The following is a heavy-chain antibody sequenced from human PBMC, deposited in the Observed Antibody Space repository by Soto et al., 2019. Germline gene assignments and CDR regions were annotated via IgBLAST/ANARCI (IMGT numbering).Heavy chain of an antibody. J-gene: IGHJ5*02. Sequence: QVQLVQSGAEVKKPGSSVKVSCKASGGTFSRYTINWVRQAPGQGLEWMGRIIPIAAVANYTKKFQGRVTITVDKPSTTAYMELSSLRSDDTAVYYCARGSTIVRGAPSWFDPCGQGALVTVSS. V-gene: IGHV1-69*02. CDR2: IIPIAAVA. CDR1: GGTFSRYT. D-gene: IGHD3-10*01. CDR3: ARGSTIVRGAPSWFDP.